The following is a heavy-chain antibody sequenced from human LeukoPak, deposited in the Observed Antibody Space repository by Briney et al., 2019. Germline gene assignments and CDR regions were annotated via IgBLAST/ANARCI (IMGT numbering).Heavy chain of an antibody. D-gene: IGHD2-2*01. CDR2: INPNSGGT. CDR3: AREYCSSTSCYGGWFDP. V-gene: IGHV1-2*02. J-gene: IGHJ5*02. Sequence: ASVKVSCKSSGYTFTDYYVHWVRHAPAQGLEWMGCINPNSGGTNYAQKFQVRVTMTSDTSITTAYMELSRMRSDDTAAYYCAREYCSSTSCYGGWFDPWGQGTLVTVSS. CDR1: GYTFTDYY.